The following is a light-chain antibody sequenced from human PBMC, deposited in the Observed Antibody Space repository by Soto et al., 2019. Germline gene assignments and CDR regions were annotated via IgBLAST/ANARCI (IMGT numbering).Light chain of an antibody. CDR1: QGITNY. Sequence: DIQVTPSPSSLSASVGDIVTITCQASQGITNYLNWYQQKPGKAPKLLIYKASTLKSGVPSRFSGSGSGTEFTLTISSLQPDDFATYYCQHYNSYSEAFGQGTKVDIK. CDR2: KAS. CDR3: QHYNSYSEA. J-gene: IGKJ1*01. V-gene: IGKV1-5*03.